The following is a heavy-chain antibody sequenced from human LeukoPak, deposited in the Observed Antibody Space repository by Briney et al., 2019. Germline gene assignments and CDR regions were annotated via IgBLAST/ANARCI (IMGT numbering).Heavy chain of an antibody. V-gene: IGHV4-39*07. Sequence: PSETLSLTCTVSGGSISSSNCYWGWIRQPPGKGLEWIGSIYYSGGTYYNASLKSRVTISIDTSKNQFSLKLSSVTAADTAVYYCARYSGYSYGHYFDYWGQGTLVTVSS. CDR1: GGSISSSNCY. CDR2: IYYSGGT. J-gene: IGHJ4*02. D-gene: IGHD5-18*01. CDR3: ARYSGYSYGHYFDY.